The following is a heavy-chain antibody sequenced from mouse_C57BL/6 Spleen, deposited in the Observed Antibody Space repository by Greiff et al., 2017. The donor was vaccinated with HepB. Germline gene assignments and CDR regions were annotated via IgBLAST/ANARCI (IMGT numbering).Heavy chain of an antibody. CDR3: ASVEITTVVAHFDY. Sequence: QVQLQQPGAELVMPGASVKLSCKASGYTFTSYWMHWVKQRPGQGLEWIGEIDPSDSYTNYNQKFKGKSTLTVDKSSSTAYMQLSSLTSEYSAVYYCASVEITTVVAHFDYWGQGTTLTVSS. CDR1: GYTFTSYW. V-gene: IGHV1-69*01. CDR2: IDPSDSYT. D-gene: IGHD1-1*01. J-gene: IGHJ2*01.